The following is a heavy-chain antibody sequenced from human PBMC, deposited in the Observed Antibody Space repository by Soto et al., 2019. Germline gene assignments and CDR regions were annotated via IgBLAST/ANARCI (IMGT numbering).Heavy chain of an antibody. J-gene: IGHJ5*02. CDR1: GGSISSYY. CDR3: ARQDPGGPSWFDP. CDR2: IYYSGST. D-gene: IGHD3-10*01. Sequence: SETLSLTCTVSGGSISSYYWSWIRQPPGKGLEWIGYIYYSGSTNYNPSLKSRVTISVDTSKNQFSLKLSSVTAADTAVYYCARQDPGGPSWFDPWGQGTLVTVSS. V-gene: IGHV4-59*08.